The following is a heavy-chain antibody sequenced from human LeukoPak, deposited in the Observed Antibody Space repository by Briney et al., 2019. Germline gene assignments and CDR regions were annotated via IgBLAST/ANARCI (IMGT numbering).Heavy chain of an antibody. D-gene: IGHD3-10*01. CDR3: ARGGLWFGELYNFDYMDV. CDR1: GGTFSSYA. V-gene: IGHV1-69*13. J-gene: IGHJ6*03. CDR2: IIPIFGTA. Sequence: SVKVSCKASGGTFSSYAISWVRQAPGQGLEWMGGIIPIFGTANYAQKFQGRVTITADESTSTAYMELSSLRSEDTAVYYCARGGLWFGELYNFDYMDVWGKGTTVTISS.